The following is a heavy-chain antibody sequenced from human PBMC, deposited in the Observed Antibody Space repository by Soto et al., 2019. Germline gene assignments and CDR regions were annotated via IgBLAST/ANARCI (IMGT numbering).Heavy chain of an antibody. CDR2: INAGNGNT. CDR3: ARSEGGCGGDCYWFEYFQH. Sequence: EASVKVSCKASGYTFTSYAMHWVRQAPGQRLEWMGWINAGNGNTKYSQKFQGRVTITRDTSASTAYMELSSLRSEDTAVYYCARSEGGCGGDCYWFEYFQHWGQGTLVTVSS. J-gene: IGHJ1*01. V-gene: IGHV1-3*01. D-gene: IGHD2-21*02. CDR1: GYTFTSYA.